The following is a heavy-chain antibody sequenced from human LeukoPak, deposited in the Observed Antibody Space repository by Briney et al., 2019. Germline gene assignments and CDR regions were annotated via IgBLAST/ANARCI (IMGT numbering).Heavy chain of an antibody. V-gene: IGHV3-11*04. D-gene: IGHD6-19*01. J-gene: IGHJ5*02. Sequence: RGSLRDSCAPPGFTSSEYYISWIRQAPGKRLEWVSYKSGSGSRIDYVDSVKGRFTLPRDNARNSLFLQMDSLRVEDTALYYCARELKTSGFDPWGQGTLVTVSS. CDR3: ARELKTSGFDP. CDR1: GFTSSEYY. CDR2: KSGSGSRI.